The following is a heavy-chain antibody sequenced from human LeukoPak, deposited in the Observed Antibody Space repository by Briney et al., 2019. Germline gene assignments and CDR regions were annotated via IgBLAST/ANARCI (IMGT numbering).Heavy chain of an antibody. V-gene: IGHV4-34*01. J-gene: IGHJ4*02. CDR3: AIWYSSGYYRFDY. Sequence: SETLSLTCAVYGGPFSGYYWSWIRQPPGKGLEWIGEINHSGSTNYNPSLKSRVTISVDTSKNQFSLKLSSVTAADTAVYYCAIWYSSGYYRFDYWGQGTLVTVSS. CDR2: INHSGST. CDR1: GGPFSGYY. D-gene: IGHD3-22*01.